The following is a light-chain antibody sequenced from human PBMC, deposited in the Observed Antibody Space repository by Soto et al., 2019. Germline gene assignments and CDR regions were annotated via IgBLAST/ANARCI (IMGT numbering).Light chain of an antibody. CDR1: SSNIGSNT. V-gene: IGLV1-44*01. J-gene: IGLJ1*01. Sequence: QSVLTQPPSASGTPGQRVTISCSGSSSNIGSNTVNWYQQLPGTAPKLLIYSNNQRPSGVPDRFSGSKSGTSASLAISGLQSEDEADYYCAAWDDSLNGLFGTGTKVNVL. CDR3: AAWDDSLNGL. CDR2: SNN.